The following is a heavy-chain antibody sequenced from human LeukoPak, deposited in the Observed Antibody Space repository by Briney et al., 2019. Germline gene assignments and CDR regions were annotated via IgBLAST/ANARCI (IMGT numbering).Heavy chain of an antibody. V-gene: IGHV4-59*01. CDR2: IYYSGNT. CDR1: GGSISGYY. Sequence: SETLSLTCTASGGSISGYYWSWIRQPPGKGLEWIGYIYYSGNTNYNPSLKSRVTISVDASKNQFSLKLNSMTAADTAVYYCARAVRGYSCVDYWGQGTLVTVSS. CDR3: ARAVRGYSCVDY. D-gene: IGHD5-18*01. J-gene: IGHJ4*02.